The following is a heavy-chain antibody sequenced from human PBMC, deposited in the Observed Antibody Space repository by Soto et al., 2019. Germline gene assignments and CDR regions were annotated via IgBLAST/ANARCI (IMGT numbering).Heavy chain of an antibody. D-gene: IGHD3-22*01. J-gene: IGHJ4*02. Sequence: QVQLVQSGAEVKKPGASVKVSCKASGYTFTSYGISWVRQAPGQGLEGMGWISAYNGNTNYAQKLQGRVTMTTDTSTSTAYMELRSLRSDDTAVYYCARVFGRGGYYSVGYFDYWGQGTLVTVSS. CDR2: ISAYNGNT. CDR1: GYTFTSYG. V-gene: IGHV1-18*01. CDR3: ARVFGRGGYYSVGYFDY.